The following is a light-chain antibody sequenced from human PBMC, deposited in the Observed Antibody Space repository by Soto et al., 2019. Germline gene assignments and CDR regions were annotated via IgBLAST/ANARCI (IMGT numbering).Light chain of an antibody. CDR3: QQYGSSPWT. CDR2: GAS. CDR1: QSVSSSY. J-gene: IGKJ1*01. V-gene: IGKV3-20*01. Sequence: EILLTRSPGTLSFSPGERATLSCRASQSVSSSYLAWYQQKPGQAPRLLIYGASSRATGIPDRFSGSGSGTDFTLTISSLEPEDFAVYYCQQYGSSPWTFGQGTKVDIK.